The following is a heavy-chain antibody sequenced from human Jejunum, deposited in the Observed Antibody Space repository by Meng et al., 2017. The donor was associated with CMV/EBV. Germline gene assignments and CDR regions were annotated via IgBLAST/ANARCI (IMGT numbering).Heavy chain of an antibody. V-gene: IGHV3-48*04. CDR1: FSFSIYS. D-gene: IGHD3-3*01. J-gene: IGHJ4*02. CDR3: ARDVTILGRVQTFDS. Sequence: FSFSIYSMIWVRQVPGKGLEWVSYISSMSATMYYTDSVRGRFTISRDDAKNSLYLHMNNLRAEDTAIYYCARDVTILGRVQTFDSWGQGTLVTVSS. CDR2: ISSMSATM.